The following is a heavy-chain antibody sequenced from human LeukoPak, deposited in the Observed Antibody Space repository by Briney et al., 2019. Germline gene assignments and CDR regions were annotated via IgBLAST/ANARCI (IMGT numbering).Heavy chain of an antibody. CDR1: GFTFSSYE. J-gene: IGHJ3*02. V-gene: IGHV3-48*03. CDR3: ARDCGGGSCYGPYDAFDI. D-gene: IGHD2-15*01. CDR2: ISSSGSTI. Sequence: GGSLRLSCAASGFTFSSYEMNWVRQAPGKGLERVSYISSSGSTIYYADSVKGRFTISRDNAKNSLYLQMNSLRAEDTAVYYCARDCGGGSCYGPYDAFDIWGQGTMVTVSS.